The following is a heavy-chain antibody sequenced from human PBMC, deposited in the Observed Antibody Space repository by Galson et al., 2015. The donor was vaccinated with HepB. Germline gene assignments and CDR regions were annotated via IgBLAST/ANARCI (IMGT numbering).Heavy chain of an antibody. J-gene: IGHJ4*02. Sequence: QSGAEVKKPGESLRISCKGSGYSFTSYWVSWVRQMPGKGLEWMGRIDPSDSYTNYSPSFQGHVTISADKSISTAYLQWSSLKASDTAMYYCARQMYNWNDVEESGGDYWGQGTLVTVSS. CDR3: ARQMYNWNDVEESGGDY. D-gene: IGHD1-20*01. CDR2: IDPSDSYT. CDR1: GYSFTSYW. V-gene: IGHV5-10-1*01.